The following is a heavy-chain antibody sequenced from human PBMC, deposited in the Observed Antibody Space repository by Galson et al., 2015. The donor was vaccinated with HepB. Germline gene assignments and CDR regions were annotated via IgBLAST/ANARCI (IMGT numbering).Heavy chain of an antibody. CDR2: FDPEDGET. CDR1: GYTLTELS. CDR3: ATGHSGYDSGYYGMDV. Sequence: SVKVSCKVSGYTLTELSMHWVRQAPGKGLEWMGGFDPEDGETIYAQKFQGRVTMTEDTSTDTAYMELSSLRSEDTAVYYCATGHSGYDSGYYGMDVWGQGTTVTVSS. J-gene: IGHJ6*02. V-gene: IGHV1-24*01. D-gene: IGHD5-12*01.